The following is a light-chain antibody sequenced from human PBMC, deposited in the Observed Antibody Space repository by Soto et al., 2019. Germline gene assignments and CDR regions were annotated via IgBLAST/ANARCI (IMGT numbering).Light chain of an antibody. J-gene: IGLJ2*01. Sequence: QSALTQPASVSGSPGQSITISCTGTSSDIGNYNYVSWYQQRPGKVPKLMIYEVSNRPSGISNRFSGSKSDNTASLTISGLQAEDEADYYCSSYTSGTTLVVFGGGTKVTVL. CDR3: SSYTSGTTLVV. CDR2: EVS. CDR1: SSDIGNYNY. V-gene: IGLV2-14*01.